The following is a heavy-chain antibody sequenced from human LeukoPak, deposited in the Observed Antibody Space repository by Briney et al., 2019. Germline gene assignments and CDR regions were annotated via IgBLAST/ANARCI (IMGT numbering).Heavy chain of an antibody. V-gene: IGHV3-21*01. CDR1: GFTFSSYI. CDR2: ISSSSSDI. D-gene: IGHD2/OR15-2a*01. Sequence: PGGALRLSCAASGFTFSSYIMSWVRQAPGKGVEWVSSISSSSSDIYYADSAKGRFTISRDNATNSPYLQMNSMRAEDKDVYYCASLIVITRIFDYWAPGTLVTVSS. CDR3: ASLIVITRIFDY. J-gene: IGHJ4*02.